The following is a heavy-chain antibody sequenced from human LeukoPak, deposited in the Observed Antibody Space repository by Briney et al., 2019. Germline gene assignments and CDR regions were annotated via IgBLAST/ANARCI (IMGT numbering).Heavy chain of an antibody. J-gene: IGHJ4*02. V-gene: IGHV3-23*01. CDR1: GFTFSSYA. CDR3: AKVTTGYFDY. Sequence: GGSLRLSCAASGFTFSSYAMSWVHQAPGKGLEWVSAISSSGGSTYYADSVKGRFTISRDNSKNTLYLQMNSLRAEDTAVYYCAKVTTGYFDYWGQGTLVTVSS. CDR2: ISSSGGST. D-gene: IGHD1-14*01.